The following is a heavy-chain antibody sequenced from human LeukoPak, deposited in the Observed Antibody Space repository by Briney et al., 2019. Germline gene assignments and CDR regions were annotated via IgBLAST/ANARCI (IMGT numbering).Heavy chain of an antibody. CDR1: GFTFSSYG. Sequence: PGGSLRLSCAASGFTFSSYGMHWVRQAPGKGLEWVAVLWYDGSLKYSADSVKGRFTISRDNSKNTLYLQMNNLRAEDTAVYYCARVRPWVFDYWGQGTLVTVSS. V-gene: IGHV3-33*01. CDR2: LWYDGSLK. CDR3: ARVRPWVFDY. J-gene: IGHJ4*02.